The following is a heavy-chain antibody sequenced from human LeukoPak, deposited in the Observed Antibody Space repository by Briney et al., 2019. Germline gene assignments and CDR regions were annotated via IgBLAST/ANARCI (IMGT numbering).Heavy chain of an antibody. V-gene: IGHV4-30-2*01. CDR1: GDSISSGDYS. J-gene: IGHJ5*02. Sequence: PSQTLSLTCAVSGDSISSGDYSWSWIRQPSGKGLEWIGYIFHSGYSFYNPSLKSRITISVDKSKNQFSLRLTSVTAADTAVYYCARELWFVNAPGSWFDPWGQGTLVTVSS. D-gene: IGHD3-10*01. CDR2: IFHSGYS. CDR3: ARELWFVNAPGSWFDP.